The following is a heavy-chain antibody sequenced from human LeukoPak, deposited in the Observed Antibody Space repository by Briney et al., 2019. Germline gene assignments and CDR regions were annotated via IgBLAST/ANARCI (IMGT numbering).Heavy chain of an antibody. J-gene: IGHJ4*02. CDR2: ISFDGSYK. Sequence: GGSLRLSCVGSGFGFRSYGMHWVRQAPGKGLEWVGVISFDGSYKYYADSAKGRFTISRDNSKNTLYPHMTSPRAEDTATYYCAKDWGSEFASGSSYLDSWGQGTRVTVSS. CDR1: GFGFRSYG. V-gene: IGHV3-30*18. CDR3: AKDWGSEFASGSSYLDS. D-gene: IGHD3-10*01.